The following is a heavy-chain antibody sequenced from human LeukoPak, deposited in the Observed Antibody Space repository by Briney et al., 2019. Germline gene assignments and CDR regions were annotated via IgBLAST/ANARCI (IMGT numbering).Heavy chain of an antibody. D-gene: IGHD1-1*01. Sequence: GASVKVSCKASGYTFTSYGISWVRQAPGQGLEWMGWISGYNGNTNYAQKLQGRVTMTTDTSTSTAYMELRSLRSDDTAVYYCARVGYNWNDDYYFDYWGQGTLVTVSS. CDR1: GYTFTSYG. CDR2: ISGYNGNT. J-gene: IGHJ4*02. V-gene: IGHV1-18*04. CDR3: ARVGYNWNDDYYFDY.